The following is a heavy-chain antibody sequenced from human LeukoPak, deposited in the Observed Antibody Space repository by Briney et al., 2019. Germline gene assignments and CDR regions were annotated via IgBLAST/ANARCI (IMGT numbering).Heavy chain of an antibody. V-gene: IGHV4-39*07. CDR3: ARSRELDYYFDY. CDR1: GGSISSSSYY. CDR2: IYYSGST. D-gene: IGHD1-26*01. J-gene: IGHJ4*02. Sequence: SETLSLTCTVSGGSISSSSYYWGWIRQPPGKGLEWIGSIYYSGSTYYNPSLKSRVTISVDTSKNQFSLKLSSVTAADTAVYYCARSRELDYYFDYWGQGTLVTVSS.